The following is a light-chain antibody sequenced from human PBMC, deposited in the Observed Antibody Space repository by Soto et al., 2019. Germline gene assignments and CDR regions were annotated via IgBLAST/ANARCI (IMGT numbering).Light chain of an antibody. CDR2: AAS. J-gene: IGKJ5*01. CDR3: QQSYSTTIT. CDR1: KSISSY. V-gene: IGKV1-39*01. Sequence: DIQMTQSPSSLSASVGDRVTITCRSSKSISSYLNWYQKKPGRAPPILMYAASSLQSGVPSRCSGSGSGTDFNLTISSLQPDDFATYYCQQSYSTTITFGQGTRLEIK.